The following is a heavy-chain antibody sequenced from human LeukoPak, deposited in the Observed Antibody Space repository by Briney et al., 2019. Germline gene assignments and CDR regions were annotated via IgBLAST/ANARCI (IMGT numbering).Heavy chain of an antibody. J-gene: IGHJ4*02. V-gene: IGHV4-59*12. D-gene: IGHD6-6*01. CDR3: ARDVASSSSPLIDY. CDR2: IYYSGST. CDR1: GGSISSYY. Sequence: SETLSLTCTVSGGSISSYYWSWIRQPPGKGLEWIGYIYYSGSTNYNPSLKSRVTISVDTSKNQFSLKLSSMTAAGTAVYYCARDVASSSSPLIDYWGQGTLVTVSS.